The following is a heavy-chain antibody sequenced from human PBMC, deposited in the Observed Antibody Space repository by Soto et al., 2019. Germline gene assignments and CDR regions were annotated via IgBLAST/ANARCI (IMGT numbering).Heavy chain of an antibody. V-gene: IGHV1-69*06. CDR1: GGTFSTYS. Sequence: QVQLVQSGAEVKKPGSSVKVSCKTSGGTFSTYSIVWVRQDPGEGLEWMGGIIPIFGTANYAQKFQYRVTITADKSTNTAFMELSSLKSEDTAMYYCASSSGNNYGVGTNYYFDYWGQGTLVTVSS. CDR2: IIPIFGTA. CDR3: ASSSGNNYGVGTNYYFDY. J-gene: IGHJ4*02. D-gene: IGHD1-26*01.